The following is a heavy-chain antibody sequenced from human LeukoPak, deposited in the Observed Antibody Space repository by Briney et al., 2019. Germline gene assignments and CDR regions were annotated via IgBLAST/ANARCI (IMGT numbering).Heavy chain of an antibody. CDR2: FYHSGST. J-gene: IGHJ5*02. V-gene: IGHV4-30-2*01. D-gene: IGHD2-2*01. CDR3: ARPIVLLPAAIGWFDP. CDR1: GGSISSGGYS. Sequence: SETLSLTCAVSGGSISSGGYSWSWIRQPPGKGLEWIGYFYHSGSTYYNPSLKSRVIISVDRSKNQFSLKLSSVAAADTAVYYCARPIVLLPAAIGWFDPWGQGTLVTVSS.